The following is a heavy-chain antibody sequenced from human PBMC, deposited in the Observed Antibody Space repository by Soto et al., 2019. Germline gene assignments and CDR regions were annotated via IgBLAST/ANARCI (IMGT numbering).Heavy chain of an antibody. CDR2: IIPIFGTA. Sequence: SVKVSCKASGGTFSSYAISWVRQAPGQGLEWMGGIIPIFGTANYAQKFQGRVTITADKSTSTAYMELSSLRSEDTAVYYCARETRGVAPEYYYYYGMDVWGQGTTVTVSS. J-gene: IGHJ6*02. CDR3: ARETRGVAPEYYYYYGMDV. V-gene: IGHV1-69*06. D-gene: IGHD2-2*01. CDR1: GGTFSSYA.